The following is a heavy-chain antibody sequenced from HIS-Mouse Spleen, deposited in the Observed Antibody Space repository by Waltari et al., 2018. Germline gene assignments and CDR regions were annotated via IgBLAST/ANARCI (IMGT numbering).Heavy chain of an antibody. CDR3: ARWGQLAAPFYYYGMDV. CDR2: IYSGGST. CDR1: GFTVSSNY. D-gene: IGHD6-13*01. Sequence: EVQLVESGGGLVQPGGSLRLSCAASGFTVSSNYMSWVRQAPGKGLEWVSVIYSGGSTYYADSVKGRCTISRDNSKNTLYLQMNSLRAEDTAVYYCARWGQLAAPFYYYGMDVWGQGTTVTVSS. J-gene: IGHJ6*02. V-gene: IGHV3-66*01.